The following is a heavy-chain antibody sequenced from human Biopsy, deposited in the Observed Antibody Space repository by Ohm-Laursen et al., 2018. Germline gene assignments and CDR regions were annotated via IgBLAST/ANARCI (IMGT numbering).Heavy chain of an antibody. V-gene: IGHV4-31*03. D-gene: IGHD3-9*01. Sequence: SQTLSLTCSVSGASVKTSGYFWAWIRQRPGKGLEWIGYISYNERTHYNPSLTSRLAISFDTSNNRISLQLRPVSAADTAVYYCVREPKTGTAEAWYFDLWGRGSPVTVPS. CDR1: GASVKTSGYF. J-gene: IGHJ2*01. CDR2: ISYNERT. CDR3: VREPKTGTAEAWYFDL.